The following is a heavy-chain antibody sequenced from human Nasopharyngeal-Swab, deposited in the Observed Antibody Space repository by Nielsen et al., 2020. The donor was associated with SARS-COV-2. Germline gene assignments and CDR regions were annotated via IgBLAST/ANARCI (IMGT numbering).Heavy chain of an antibody. CDR2: ISYDGSNK. CDR3: ARDDYGDYVWSFDY. V-gene: IGHV3-30*04. CDR1: GFTFSSYA. Sequence: GGSLRLSCAASGFTFSSYAMHWVRQAPGKGLEWVAVISYDGSNKYYADSVKGRFTISRDNSKNTLYPQMNSLRAEDTAVYYCARDDYGDYVWSFDYWGQGTLVTVSS. J-gene: IGHJ4*02. D-gene: IGHD4-17*01.